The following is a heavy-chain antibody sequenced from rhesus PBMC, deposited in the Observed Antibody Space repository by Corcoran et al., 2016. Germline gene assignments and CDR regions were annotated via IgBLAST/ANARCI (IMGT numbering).Heavy chain of an antibody. CDR3: ARPYSGSWTLFDY. D-gene: IGHD6-25*01. J-gene: IGHJ4*01. CDR2: IYGSGSST. Sequence: QLQLQESGPGLVKPSETLSVTCAVSGGSISSSYWSWIRQAPGKGLEWIGYIYGSGSSTNSNPSLKSRVTLSVDTSTNQLSLKLSSVTTADTAVYYCARPYSGSWTLFDYWGQGVLVTVSS. V-gene: IGHV4-169*01. CDR1: GGSISSSY.